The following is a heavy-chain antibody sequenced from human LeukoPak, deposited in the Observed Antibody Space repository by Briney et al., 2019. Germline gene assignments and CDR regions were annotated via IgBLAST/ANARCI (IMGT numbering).Heavy chain of an antibody. CDR3: AGRGSYYDY. J-gene: IGHJ4*02. Sequence: PGGSLRLSCAASGFTFSSYSMSWVRQAPGKGLEWVSAISSSGGSTDYTDSVEGRFTISRDNSKNTLYLQMNSLRAEDTAVYYCAGRGSYYDYWGQGTLVTVSS. D-gene: IGHD1-26*01. CDR2: ISSSGGST. V-gene: IGHV3-23*01. CDR1: GFTFSSYS.